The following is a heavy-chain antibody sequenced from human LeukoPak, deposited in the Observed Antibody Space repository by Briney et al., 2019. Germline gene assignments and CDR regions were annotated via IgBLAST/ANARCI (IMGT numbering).Heavy chain of an antibody. CDR1: GFNFSSYS. Sequence: GGSLRLSCAASGFNFSSYSMNWVRQAPGKGLEWVSSISSSSSYIYYGDSVKGRFTISRDNAKNSLYLQMHSLRAEDTALSYCARLPGRSRVDPWGQGTLVTVSS. D-gene: IGHD3-10*01. CDR2: ISSSSSYI. J-gene: IGHJ5*02. V-gene: IGHV3-21*01. CDR3: ARLPGRSRVDP.